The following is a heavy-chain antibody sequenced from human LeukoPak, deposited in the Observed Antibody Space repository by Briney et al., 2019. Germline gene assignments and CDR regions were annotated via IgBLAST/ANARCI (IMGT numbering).Heavy chain of an antibody. CDR3: ARDPGE. V-gene: IGHV4-34*01. CDR1: GGSFSGYY. J-gene: IGHJ4*02. Sequence: SETLSLTCAVYGGSFSGYYWSWIRQPPGKGLEWIGEINHSGSTNYNASLKSRVTISVDTSKNQFSLRLSPVTAADTAMYYCARDPGEWGQGTLVTVSS. CDR2: INHSGST. D-gene: IGHD7-27*01.